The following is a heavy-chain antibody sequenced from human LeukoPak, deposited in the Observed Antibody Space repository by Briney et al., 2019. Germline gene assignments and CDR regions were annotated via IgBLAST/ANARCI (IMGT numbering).Heavy chain of an antibody. CDR1: GFTYYVHH. J-gene: IGHJ4*02. CDR3: ARRATTGRGSSYGLDY. V-gene: IGHV3-21*04. Sequence: GGPLRLSHVVSGFTYYVHHMNCLPPAPGKGRVGVSYLSTSNSYIYYADSLTGRFTISRDNAKNSLYLQMNSLRAEDTAVYYCARRATTGRGSSYGLDYWGQGTLVTVSS. CDR2: LSTSNSYI. D-gene: IGHD5-18*01.